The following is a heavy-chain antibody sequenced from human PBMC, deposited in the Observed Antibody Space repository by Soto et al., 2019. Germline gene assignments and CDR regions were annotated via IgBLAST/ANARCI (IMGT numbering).Heavy chain of an antibody. D-gene: IGHD3-10*01. CDR3: ARGSNVLLWFGESPHWFDP. CDR1: GGSFSGYY. V-gene: IGHV4-34*01. J-gene: IGHJ5*02. Sequence: LSLTCAVYGGSFSGYYWSWIRQPPGKGLEWIGEINHSGSTNYNPSLKSRVTISVDTSKNQFSLKLGSVTAADTAVYYCARGSNVLLWFGESPHWFDPWGQGTLVTVSS. CDR2: INHSGST.